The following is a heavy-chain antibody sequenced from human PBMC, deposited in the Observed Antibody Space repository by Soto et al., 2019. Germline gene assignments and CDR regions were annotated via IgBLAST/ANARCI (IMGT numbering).Heavy chain of an antibody. Sequence: GGSLRLSCAASGFTFSSYAMSWVRQAPGKGLEWVSAISGSGGSTYYADSVKGRFTISRDNSKNTLYLQMNSLRAEDTAVYYCAKDKGDYGDYPRQTDYWGQGTLVTVSS. V-gene: IGHV3-23*01. CDR1: GFTFSSYA. CDR2: ISGSGGST. D-gene: IGHD4-17*01. J-gene: IGHJ4*02. CDR3: AKDKGDYGDYPRQTDY.